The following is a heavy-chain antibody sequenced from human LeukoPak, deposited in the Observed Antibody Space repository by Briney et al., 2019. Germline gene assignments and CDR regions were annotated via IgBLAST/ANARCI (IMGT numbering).Heavy chain of an antibody. CDR1: GFTFSSYW. V-gene: IGHV3-23*01. J-gene: IGHJ4*02. CDR3: AKATVLRYFDWLPQAGYFDY. CDR2: ISGSGGST. Sequence: GGSLRLSCAASGFTFSSYWMHWVRQAPGKGLEWVSAISGSGGSTYYADSVKGRFTISRDNSKNTLYLQMNSLRAEDTAVYYCAKATVLRYFDWLPQAGYFDYWGQGTLVTVSS. D-gene: IGHD3-9*01.